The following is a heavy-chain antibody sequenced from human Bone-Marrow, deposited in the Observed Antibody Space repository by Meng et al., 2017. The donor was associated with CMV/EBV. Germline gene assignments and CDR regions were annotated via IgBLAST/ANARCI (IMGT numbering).Heavy chain of an antibody. D-gene: IGHD3-3*01. V-gene: IGHV1-18*01. J-gene: IGHJ4*02. CDR3: ARPYTIFGVVIPGVLDY. Sequence: ASVKVSCKASGYTFTSYGISWVRQAPGQGLEWMGWISAYNGNTNYAQKLQGRVTMTTDTSTRTAYMELRSLRSDDTAVYYCARPYTIFGVVIPGVLDYWGQGTLVTVSS. CDR2: ISAYNGNT. CDR1: GYTFTSYG.